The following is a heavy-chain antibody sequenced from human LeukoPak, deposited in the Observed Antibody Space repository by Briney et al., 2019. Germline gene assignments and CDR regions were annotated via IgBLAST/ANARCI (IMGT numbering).Heavy chain of an antibody. V-gene: IGHV3-23*01. D-gene: IGHD7-27*01. J-gene: IGHJ2*01. CDR2: ISGSGGST. CDR1: GFTFSSYS. CDR3: ARSFWGSEWYFDL. Sequence: PGGSLRLSCAASGFTFSSYSMNWVRQAPGKGLEWVSAISGSGGSTYYADSVKGRFTISRDNSKNTLYLQMNSLRAEDTAVYYCARSFWGSEWYFDLWGRGTLVTVSS.